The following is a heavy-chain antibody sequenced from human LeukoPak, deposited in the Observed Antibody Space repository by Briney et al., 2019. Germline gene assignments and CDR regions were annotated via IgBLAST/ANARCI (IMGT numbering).Heavy chain of an antibody. Sequence: PGGSLRLSCAVSGFSASSNYMSWVRQAPGKGLEWVSVISSSSKYIYYADSVKGRFTISRDNAKNSLYLQMNSLRAEDTAVYYCARVSTAVSLAIDYWGQGTLVTVST. CDR1: GFSASSNY. CDR2: ISSSSKYI. CDR3: ARVSTAVSLAIDY. J-gene: IGHJ4*02. V-gene: IGHV3-21*06. D-gene: IGHD6-13*01.